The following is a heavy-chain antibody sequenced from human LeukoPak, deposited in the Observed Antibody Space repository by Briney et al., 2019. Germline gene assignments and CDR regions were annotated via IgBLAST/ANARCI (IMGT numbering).Heavy chain of an antibody. V-gene: IGHV3-74*03. J-gene: IGHJ6*02. Sequence: GGSLRLSCAASGFTFSSYWMHWVRQAPGKGPVGVSRINDDGNSITYADFVKGRFTISRDNAKNTLYLQMNSLRAEDTAVYFCARGFGDSRVHYYYGMDVWGQGTTVTVSS. D-gene: IGHD4-17*01. CDR3: ARGFGDSRVHYYYGMDV. CDR2: INDDGNSI. CDR1: GFTFSSYW.